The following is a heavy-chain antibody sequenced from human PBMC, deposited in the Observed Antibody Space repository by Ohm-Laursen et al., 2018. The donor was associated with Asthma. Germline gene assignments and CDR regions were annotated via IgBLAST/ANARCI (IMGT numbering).Heavy chain of an antibody. Sequence: GSLRLSCSASGYSFSLYSIHWIRQAPGKGLEWVSYISSSSSYTNYADSVKGRFTISRDNAKNSLYLQMNSLRAEDTAVYYCARDYYDFWVECYYGMDVWGQGTTVTVSS. D-gene: IGHD3-3*01. CDR1: GYSFSLYS. J-gene: IGHJ6*02. CDR3: ARDYYDFWVECYYGMDV. V-gene: IGHV3-11*06. CDR2: ISSSSSYT.